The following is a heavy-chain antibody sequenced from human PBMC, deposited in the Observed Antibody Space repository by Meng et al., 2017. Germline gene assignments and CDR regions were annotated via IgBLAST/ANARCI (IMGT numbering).Heavy chain of an antibody. V-gene: IGHV3-7*01. CDR3: ASYHPMGAFDI. CDR2: IKQDGSEK. J-gene: IGHJ3*02. D-gene: IGHD3-10*01. Sequence: GESLKISCAASGFTFSSYWMSWVRQAPGKGLEWVANIKQDGSEKYYADSVKGRFTISRDNAKNSLYLQMNSLRAEDTAVYYCASYHPMGAFDIWGQGTMVTVSS. CDR1: GFTFSSYW.